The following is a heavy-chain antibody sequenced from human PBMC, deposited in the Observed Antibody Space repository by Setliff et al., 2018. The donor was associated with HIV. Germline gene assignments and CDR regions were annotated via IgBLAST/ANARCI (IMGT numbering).Heavy chain of an antibody. V-gene: IGHV4-39*01. CDR3: ARHRDPPGTRWIFYYYYMDL. CDR1: GASISDSNSY. CDR2: IYSSGST. D-gene: IGHD5-12*01. Sequence: SETLSLTCTVYGASISDSNSYWGWIRQPTGKRLEWLGSIYSSGSTSYNPSRSSRLTIAVDTSKSHVSLRLSSVTAADTGVYYCARHRDPPGTRWIFYYYYMDLWGEGTTVTVSS. J-gene: IGHJ6*03.